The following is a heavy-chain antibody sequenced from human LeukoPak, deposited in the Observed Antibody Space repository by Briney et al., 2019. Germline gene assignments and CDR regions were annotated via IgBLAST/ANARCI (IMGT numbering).Heavy chain of an antibody. CDR2: IFYSGTT. Sequence: SETLSLTCTVSGGSISASGYFWGWVRQPPGKGLEWIASIFYSGTTYYNPSLKSRVTISLDASRNQFSLKLSSVTAADTAVYFCARHDCDILTGYSINWFDPWGQGTLVTVSS. V-gene: IGHV4-39*01. D-gene: IGHD3-9*01. CDR1: GGSISASGYF. J-gene: IGHJ5*02. CDR3: ARHDCDILTGYSINWFDP.